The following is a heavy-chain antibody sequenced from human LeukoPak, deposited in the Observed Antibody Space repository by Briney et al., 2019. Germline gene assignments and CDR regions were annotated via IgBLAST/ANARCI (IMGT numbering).Heavy chain of an antibody. CDR1: GFTFSSYA. D-gene: IGHD3-3*01. CDR3: AKVTNYDFWSGNDAFDI. CDR2: ISGSGHSS. J-gene: IGHJ3*02. V-gene: IGHV3-23*01. Sequence: GGSLRLSCAASGFTFSSYAMSWVRQAPGEGLEWVSGISGSGHSSFYADSVKGRFTISRDNSKNTLYLQMNSLRADDTAVYYCAKVTNYDFWSGNDAFDIWGQGTMVTVSS.